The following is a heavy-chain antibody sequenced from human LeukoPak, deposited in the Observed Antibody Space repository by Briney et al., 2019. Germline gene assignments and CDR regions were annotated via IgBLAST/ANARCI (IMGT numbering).Heavy chain of an antibody. CDR1: GASISSSNYY. J-gene: IGHJ4*02. CDR3: ARHSSGWYSFEY. CDR2: IYYGGST. Sequence: KPSETLSLTCTVSGASISSSNYYWGWLRQPPGQGLEWIGSIYYGGSTYYNPSLKSRVSMSVDTSKDQLSLNWRSVIAADTAVYYCARHSSGWYSFEYWGQGTLVTVFS. V-gene: IGHV4-39*01. D-gene: IGHD6-19*01.